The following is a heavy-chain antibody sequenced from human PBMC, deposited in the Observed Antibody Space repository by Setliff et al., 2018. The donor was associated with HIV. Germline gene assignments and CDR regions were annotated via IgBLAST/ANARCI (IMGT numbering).Heavy chain of an antibody. J-gene: IGHJ3*02. Sequence: SETLSLTCTVSGASVSTTGYYWGGLRQSPGKRLQLIGTTFYSGSTYYNPSLKRRVTISLGTSNNDFSLTLPSVTAADTALYFCATDLSDNYLDGAFDIWGRGTMVTVSS. CDR2: TFYSGST. CDR1: GASVSTTGYY. V-gene: IGHV4-39*02. D-gene: IGHD3-3*01. CDR3: ATDLSDNYLDGAFDI.